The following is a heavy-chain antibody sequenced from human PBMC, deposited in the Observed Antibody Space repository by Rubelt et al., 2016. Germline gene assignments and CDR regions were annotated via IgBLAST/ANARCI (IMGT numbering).Heavy chain of an antibody. Sequence: QVQLVQSGAEVKKPGASVKVSCKTSGYTFTSYAMHWVRQAPGQRLEWMGWINAGNGNTKYSQKLPGRVTITRDTSASTAYMELSSLRSEDTAVYYCARGYCSGGSCYYFDYWGQGTLVTVSS. CDR3: ARGYCSGGSCYYFDY. V-gene: IGHV1-3*01. J-gene: IGHJ4*02. CDR1: GYTFTSYA. D-gene: IGHD2-15*01. CDR2: INAGNGNT.